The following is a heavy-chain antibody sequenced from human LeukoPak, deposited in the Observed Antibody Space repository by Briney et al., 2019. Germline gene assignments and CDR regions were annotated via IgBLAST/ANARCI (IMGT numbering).Heavy chain of an antibody. Sequence: GGSLRLSCAASGCTFSNSAMSWVRQAPGKGLEWVAVISGSGGSTYYADSVKGRFTISKDTSMNTLYLQLSSLRAEDTAIYYCAKCNSTSCLFNWFDPWGQGTLVTVSS. CDR2: ISGSGGST. D-gene: IGHD2-2*01. CDR1: GCTFSNSA. CDR3: AKCNSTSCLFNWFDP. V-gene: IGHV3-23*01. J-gene: IGHJ5*02.